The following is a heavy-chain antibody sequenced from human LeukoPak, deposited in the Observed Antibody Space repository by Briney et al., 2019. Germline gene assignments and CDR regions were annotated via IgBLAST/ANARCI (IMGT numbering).Heavy chain of an antibody. CDR3: ARDSTIVLMVYAPCGMDV. CDR1: GFTFSSYS. D-gene: IGHD2-8*01. J-gene: IGHJ6*02. Sequence: GGSLRLSCAASGFTFSSYSMNWVRQAPGKGLEWVSSISSSSSYIYYADSVKGRFTISRDNAKNSLYLQMNSLRAEDTAVYYCARDSTIVLMVYAPCGMDVWGQGTTVSVSS. V-gene: IGHV3-21*01. CDR2: ISSSSSYI.